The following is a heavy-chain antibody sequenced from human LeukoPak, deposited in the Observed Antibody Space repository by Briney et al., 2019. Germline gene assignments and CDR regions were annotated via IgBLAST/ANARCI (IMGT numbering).Heavy chain of an antibody. CDR2: ISYGGSNK. CDR3: ARDGGSYDY. J-gene: IGHJ4*02. V-gene: IGHV3-30-3*01. Sequence: GGSLRLSCAASGFTFSSYAMHWVRQAPGKGLEWVAVISYGGSNKYYADSVKGRFTISRDNSKNTLYLQMNSLRAEDTAVYYCARDGGSYDYWGQGTLVTVSS. CDR1: GFTFSSYA. D-gene: IGHD1-26*01.